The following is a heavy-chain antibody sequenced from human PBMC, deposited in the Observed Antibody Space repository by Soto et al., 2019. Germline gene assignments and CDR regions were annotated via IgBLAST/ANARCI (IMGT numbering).Heavy chain of an antibody. CDR1: GGSFNPYH. CDR2: IDHTGRT. J-gene: IGHJ5*01. Sequence: SETLSLTCAVYGGSFNPYHWSFIRQPPGKRLEWIGEIDHTGRTNYNPSVKGRVTMSVDTSKNQFSLNLRSVTAADTAVYFCARSMNDHNHHHWGFDSWGQGXLVTVSS. CDR3: ARSMNDHNHHHWGFDS. D-gene: IGHD7-27*01. V-gene: IGHV4-34*01.